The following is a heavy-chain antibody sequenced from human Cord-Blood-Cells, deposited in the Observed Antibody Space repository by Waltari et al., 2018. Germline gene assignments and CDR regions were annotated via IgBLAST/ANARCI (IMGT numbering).Heavy chain of an antibody. CDR1: GGTFSSYA. D-gene: IGHD6-19*01. V-gene: IGHV1-69*06. Sequence: QVQLVQSGAEVKKPGSSVKVSCKASGGTFSSYAISWVRQAPGQGLEWMGGSIPILGTAKYAQKFQGRVTITADKSTSTAYMELSSLRSEDTAVYYCAREIPGIAVAGMYNWFDPWGQGTLVTVSS. J-gene: IGHJ5*02. CDR3: AREIPGIAVAGMYNWFDP. CDR2: SIPILGTA.